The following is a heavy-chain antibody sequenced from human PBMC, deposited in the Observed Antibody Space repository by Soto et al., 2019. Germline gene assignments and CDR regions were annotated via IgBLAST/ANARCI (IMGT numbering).Heavy chain of an antibody. CDR3: ARRIAWSYFDY. J-gene: IGHJ4*02. CDR2: ISAYNGNT. V-gene: IGHV1-18*01. CDR1: GYTFTSYG. D-gene: IGHD2-21*01. Sequence: QVQLVQSGADVKKPGASVKVSCKASGYTFTSYGIGWVRQAPGQGLEWMGWISAYNGNTNYAQNFQGSVSMTTDTTESTAYMELRGLRADDTAVYYCARRIAWSYFDYWGQGILVTVSS.